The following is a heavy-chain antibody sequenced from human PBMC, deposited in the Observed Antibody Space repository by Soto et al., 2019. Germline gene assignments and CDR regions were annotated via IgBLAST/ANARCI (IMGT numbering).Heavy chain of an antibody. Sequence: ASVKVSCKASGYTFTSYAMHWVRQAPGQRLEWMGWINAGNGNTKYSQKFQGRVTITRDTSASTAYMELSSLRSEDTAVYYCAREQYNWSFYPGTNWFDPWGQGTLVTVSS. CDR3: AREQYNWSFYPGTNWFDP. V-gene: IGHV1-3*01. D-gene: IGHD1-20*01. CDR1: GYTFTSYA. CDR2: INAGNGNT. J-gene: IGHJ5*02.